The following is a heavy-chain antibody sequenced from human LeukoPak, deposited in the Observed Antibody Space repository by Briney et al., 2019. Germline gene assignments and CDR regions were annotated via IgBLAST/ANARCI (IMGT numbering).Heavy chain of an antibody. Sequence: SVKVSCKASGGTFSSYAISWVRQAPGQGLEWMGGSFPIFGTANYAQKFQGRVTITTDESTSTAYMELSSLRSEDTAVYYCARNVPAAPYYFDYWGQGTLVTVSS. D-gene: IGHD2-2*01. CDR1: GGTFSSYA. CDR2: SFPIFGTA. CDR3: ARNVPAAPYYFDY. J-gene: IGHJ4*02. V-gene: IGHV1-69*05.